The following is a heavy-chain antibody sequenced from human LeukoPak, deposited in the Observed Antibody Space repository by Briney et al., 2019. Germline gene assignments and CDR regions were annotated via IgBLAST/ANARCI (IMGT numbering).Heavy chain of an antibody. CDR3: ARHGQQLNWFDP. CDR1: GGSISSSSYY. CDR2: IYYSGST. D-gene: IGHD6-13*01. J-gene: IGHJ5*02. Sequence: PSETLSLTCTVSGGSISSSSYYWGWIRQPPGKGLEWIGTIYYSGSTYYNPSLKSRVTISVGTSKNQFSLKLTSVTAADTAVYYCARHGQQLNWFDPWGQGTLVTVSS. V-gene: IGHV4-39*01.